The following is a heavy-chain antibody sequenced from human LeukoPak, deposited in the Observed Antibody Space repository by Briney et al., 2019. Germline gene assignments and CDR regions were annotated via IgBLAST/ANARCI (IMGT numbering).Heavy chain of an antibody. J-gene: IGHJ4*02. CDR1: DGSITNYD. Sequence: PSETLSLTCTVSDGSITNYDWSWVRQPPGKGLEFIGHVHYSGTADYNPSLKSRVTISIDTSKKHFFLKLKSVTAADTAVYYCARGYGDFRVEGRYFHSWGQGTLVTVSS. CDR2: VHYSGTA. D-gene: IGHD4-17*01. V-gene: IGHV4-59*01. CDR3: ARGYGDFRVEGRYFHS.